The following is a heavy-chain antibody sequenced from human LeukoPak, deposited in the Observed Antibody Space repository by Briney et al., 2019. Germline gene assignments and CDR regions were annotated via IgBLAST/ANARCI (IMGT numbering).Heavy chain of an antibody. J-gene: IGHJ3*02. Sequence: GGSLRLSCTTPGFTFSDHFMSWIRQAPGKGLEWISYISSSNTYIKYADSVKGRFTISRDNAKNSLFLQMNSLRADDTAVYYCARDRYYYDSSGYDAFDMWGQGTMVSVSA. CDR1: GFTFSDHF. D-gene: IGHD3-22*01. V-gene: IGHV3-11*05. CDR3: ARDRYYYDSSGYDAFDM. CDR2: ISSSNTYI.